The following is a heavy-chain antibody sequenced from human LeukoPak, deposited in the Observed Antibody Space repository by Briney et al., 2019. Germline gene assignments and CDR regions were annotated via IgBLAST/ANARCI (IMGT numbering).Heavy chain of an antibody. J-gene: IGHJ4*02. D-gene: IGHD3-9*01. CDR1: GYTFTGYY. V-gene: IGHV1-2*02. CDR2: INPNSGGT. CDR3: ARDVRGDFGWSGQD. Sequence: ASVKVSCKASGYTFTGYYMHWVRQAPGQGLEWMGWINPNSGGTNYAQKFQGRVTMTRDTSISTAYMELSRLRSDDTAVYYCARDVRGDFGWSGQDWGQGTLVTVSS.